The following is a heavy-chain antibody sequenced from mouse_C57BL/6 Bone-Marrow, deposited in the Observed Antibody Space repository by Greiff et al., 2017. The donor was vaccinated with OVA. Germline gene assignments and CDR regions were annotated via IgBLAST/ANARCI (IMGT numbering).Heavy chain of an antibody. D-gene: IGHD1-1*01. V-gene: IGHV14-4*01. CDR1: GFNIKDDY. Sequence: EVLLQQSGAELVRPGASVKLSCTASGFNIKDDYMHWVKQRPEQGLEWIGWIDPENGDTEYASKFQGKATITADTSSNTAYLQLSSLTSEDTAVYYCTTYYYGLDYFDYWGQGTTLTVSS. CDR3: TTYYYGLDYFDY. J-gene: IGHJ2*01. CDR2: IDPENGDT.